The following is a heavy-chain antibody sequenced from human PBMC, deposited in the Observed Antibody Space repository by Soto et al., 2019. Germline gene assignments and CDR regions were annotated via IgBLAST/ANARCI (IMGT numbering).Heavy chain of an antibody. CDR3: ARGQRFSDWFDP. V-gene: IGHV4-4*07. CDR2: VYSSGGT. D-gene: IGHD6-25*01. CDR1: GGSMSSYY. Sequence: SDTLSLTCTVSGGSMSSYYWTWIRQPAGKGLEWIGRVYSSGGTHYNPSLKSRVTISLDTSKNQFSLRLLSVTDADTAVYYCARGQRFSDWFDPWGQGTLVTVSS. J-gene: IGHJ5*02.